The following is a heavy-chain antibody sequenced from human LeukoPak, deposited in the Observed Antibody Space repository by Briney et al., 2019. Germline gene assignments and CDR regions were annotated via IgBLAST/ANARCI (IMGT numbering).Heavy chain of an antibody. D-gene: IGHD3-3*01. V-gene: IGHV1-69*13. CDR1: GGTFSSYA. CDR3: ARGTSGYYYFDY. CDR2: IIPIFGTA. J-gene: IGHJ4*02. Sequence: SVKVSCKASGGTFSSYAISWVRQAPGQGLEWMGGIIPIFGTANYAQKFQGRVTITADESTSTAYMELSSLRSEDTAVYYCARGTSGYYYFDYWGQGTLVTVSS.